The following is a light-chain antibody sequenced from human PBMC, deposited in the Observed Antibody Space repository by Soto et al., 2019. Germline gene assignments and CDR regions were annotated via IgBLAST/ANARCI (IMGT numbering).Light chain of an antibody. J-gene: IGLJ3*02. Sequence: QSAPTQPASVSGSPGQSVTISWTGTGTDVGGYNYVSWYQHHPGKAPKLMIYEVSNRPPGVSNRFSGSKSGNTASLSISGLQTEDEADYYCCSFTSRSTWLFGGGTKLTVL. CDR1: GTDVGGYNY. V-gene: IGLV2-14*01. CDR2: EVS. CDR3: CSFTSRSTWL.